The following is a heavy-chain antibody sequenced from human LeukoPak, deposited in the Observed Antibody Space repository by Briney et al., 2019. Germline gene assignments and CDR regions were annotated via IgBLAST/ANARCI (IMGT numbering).Heavy chain of an antibody. CDR1: GFTVSSNY. Sequence: GGSLRLSCAASGFTVSSNYMSWVRQAPGKGLEWVSVIYSGGSTHYADSVKGRFTISRNNSKNTLYLQMNSLRAEDTAVYYCARYVYYYYYMDVWGKGTTVTVSS. CDR3: ARYVYYYYYMDV. D-gene: IGHD3-16*01. V-gene: IGHV3-53*01. CDR2: IYSGGST. J-gene: IGHJ6*03.